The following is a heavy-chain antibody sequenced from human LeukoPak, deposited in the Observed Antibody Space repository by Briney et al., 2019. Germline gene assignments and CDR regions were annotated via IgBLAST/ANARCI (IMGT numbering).Heavy chain of an antibody. D-gene: IGHD6-13*01. CDR3: ARSPAIADSFDY. CDR2: INAGNGNT. V-gene: IGHV1-3*01. J-gene: IGHJ4*02. CDR1: GYTFTSYA. Sequence: ASVKVSCKASGYTFTSYAMHWVRQAPGQRLEWMGWINAGNGNTKYSQKFQGRVTITRDTSASTAYMELSRLRSDDTAVYYCARSPAIADSFDYWGQGTLVTVSS.